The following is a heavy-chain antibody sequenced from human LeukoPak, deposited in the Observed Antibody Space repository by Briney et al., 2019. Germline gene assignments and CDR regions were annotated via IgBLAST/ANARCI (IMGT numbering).Heavy chain of an antibody. J-gene: IGHJ4*02. CDR1: GFTFSSYE. Sequence: PGGSLRLSCAASGFTFSSYEMNWVRQAPGKGLEWVSYISSRGSTIYYADSVKGRFTISRDNAKNSLYLQMNSLRAEDTAVYYCARDSLQHICYFDYWGQGTLVTVSS. D-gene: IGHD1-1*01. CDR3: ARDSLQHICYFDY. CDR2: ISSRGSTI. V-gene: IGHV3-48*03.